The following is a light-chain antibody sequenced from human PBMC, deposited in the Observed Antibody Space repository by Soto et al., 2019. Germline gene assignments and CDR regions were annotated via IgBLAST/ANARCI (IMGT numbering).Light chain of an antibody. CDR1: QSVSSSY. CDR2: GAS. V-gene: IGKV3-20*01. CDR3: QQYGSSPWT. Sequence: EIVLTQSPGTLSLSPGERATLSCRASQSVSSSYLAWYQQKPGQAPRPLIYGASSRAIGIPDRFSGSGSGTDFTLSIRRLDPEAFAVYYCQQYGSSPWTFVQATKVEIK. J-gene: IGKJ1*01.